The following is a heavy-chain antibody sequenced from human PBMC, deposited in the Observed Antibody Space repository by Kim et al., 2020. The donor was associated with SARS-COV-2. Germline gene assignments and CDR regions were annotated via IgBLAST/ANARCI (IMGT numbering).Heavy chain of an antibody. CDR2: ISSSSSYI. CDR3: ARDLSPYGGNSLSWYFDL. V-gene: IGHV3-21*01. D-gene: IGHD4-17*01. Sequence: GGSLRLSCAASGFTFSSYSMNWVRQAPGKGLEWVSSISSSSSYIYYADSVKGRFTISRDNAKNSLYLQMNSLRAEDTAVYYCARDLSPYGGNSLSWYFDLWGRGTLVTVSS. J-gene: IGHJ2*01. CDR1: GFTFSSYS.